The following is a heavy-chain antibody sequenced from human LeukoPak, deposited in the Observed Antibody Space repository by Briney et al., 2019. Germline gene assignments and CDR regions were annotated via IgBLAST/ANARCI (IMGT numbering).Heavy chain of an antibody. CDR2: ISSSSSTI. V-gene: IGHV3-48*01. CDR3: ARAEYCGGDCYSHYYYYMDV. Sequence: GGSLRLSCAASGFIFSTYSMNWVRQAPGKGLEWVSYISSSSSTIYYADSVKGRFTISRDNAENSLYLQMNSLGAEDTAVYYCARAEYCGGDCYSHYYYYMDVWGKGTTVTVSS. CDR1: GFIFSTYS. D-gene: IGHD2-21*01. J-gene: IGHJ6*03.